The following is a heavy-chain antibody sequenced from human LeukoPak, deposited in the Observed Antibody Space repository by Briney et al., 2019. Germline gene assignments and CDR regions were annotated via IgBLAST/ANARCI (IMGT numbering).Heavy chain of an antibody. D-gene: IGHD1-26*01. J-gene: IGHJ4*02. CDR3: AKDSVGSGSYWCFDY. CDR1: GFTFSSYA. V-gene: IGHV3-23*01. Sequence: GGSLRLSCAASGFTFSSYAMSWVRQAPGKGLEWVSAISGGGGSTYYADSVKGRFTISRDNSKNTLYLQMNSLRAEDTAVYYCAKDSVGSGSYWCFDYWGQGTLVTVSS. CDR2: ISGGGGST.